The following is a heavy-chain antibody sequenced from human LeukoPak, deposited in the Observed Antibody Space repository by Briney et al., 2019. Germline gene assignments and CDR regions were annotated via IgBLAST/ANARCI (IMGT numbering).Heavy chain of an antibody. V-gene: IGHV3-30*18. CDR2: ISYDGSNK. D-gene: IGHD4-17*01. CDR3: AKAGGDYGDYYYFDY. Sequence: GGSLRLSCAASGFTFSSYGTHWVRQAPGKGLEWVAVISYDGSNKYYADSVKGRFTISRDNSKNTLYLQMNSLRAEDTAVYYCAKAGGDYGDYYYFDYWGQGTLVTVSS. J-gene: IGHJ4*02. CDR1: GFTFSSYG.